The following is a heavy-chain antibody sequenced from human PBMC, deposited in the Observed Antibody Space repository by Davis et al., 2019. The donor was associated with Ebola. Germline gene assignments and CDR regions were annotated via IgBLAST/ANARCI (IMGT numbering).Heavy chain of an antibody. V-gene: IGHV4-39*07. D-gene: IGHD1-14*01. J-gene: IGHJ6*02. CDR3: ARGAEQVKFYGLDV. Sequence: PSETLSLTCTVSGGSISSSSYYWGWIRQPPGKGLEWIGEINNSGSTNYNPSLKSRVTISVDTSKNQFSLSLSSVTAADTALYYCARGAEQVKFYGLDVWGQGTTVTVSS. CDR2: INNSGST. CDR1: GGSISSSSYY.